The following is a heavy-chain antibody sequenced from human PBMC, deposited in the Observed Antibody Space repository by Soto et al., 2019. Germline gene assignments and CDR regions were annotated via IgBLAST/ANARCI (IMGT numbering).Heavy chain of an antibody. Sequence: SETLSLTCTVSGGSISNYYWSWIRHPPGKKLEWIGYIYYSGSTNYNPSLKSRVTISVDTSKNQFSLKLYSVTTADTAMYYCARLPWADYGGLLAPWGQRTLVTVSS. J-gene: IGHJ5*02. D-gene: IGHD4-17*01. CDR3: ARLPWADYGGLLAP. V-gene: IGHV4-59*01. CDR2: IYYSGST. CDR1: GGSISNYY.